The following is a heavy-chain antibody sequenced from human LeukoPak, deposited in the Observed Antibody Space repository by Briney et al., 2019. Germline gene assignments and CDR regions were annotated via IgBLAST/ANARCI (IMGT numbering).Heavy chain of an antibody. J-gene: IGHJ5*02. V-gene: IGHV1-8*01. Sequence: ASVKVSCKASGYTFTSYDINWVRQATGQGLEWMGWMNPNSGNTGYAQKFQGRVTMTRNTSISTAYMELSSLRSEDTAVYYCARGPPGYSSSWYAYRENWFDPWGQGTLVTVSS. D-gene: IGHD6-13*01. CDR2: MNPNSGNT. CDR3: ARGPPGYSSSWYAYRENWFDP. CDR1: GYTFTSYD.